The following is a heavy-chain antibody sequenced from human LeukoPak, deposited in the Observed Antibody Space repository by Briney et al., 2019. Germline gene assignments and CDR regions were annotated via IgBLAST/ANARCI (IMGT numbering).Heavy chain of an antibody. Sequence: ASVKVSCKASGYTFTNYYVHWVRQAPGQGLEWMGLINPSGGSTSYAQKFQGRVTMTRDTSTSTVYMEVSSLRSEDTAVYYCARGQMWSNSLFDYWGQGTLVTVSS. V-gene: IGHV1-46*01. CDR1: GYTFTNYY. CDR2: INPSGGST. CDR3: ARGQMWSNSLFDY. D-gene: IGHD6-13*01. J-gene: IGHJ4*02.